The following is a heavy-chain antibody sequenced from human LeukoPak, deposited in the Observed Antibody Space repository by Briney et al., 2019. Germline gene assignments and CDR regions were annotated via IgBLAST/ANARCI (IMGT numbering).Heavy chain of an antibody. CDR1: GFTFSSYA. V-gene: IGHV3-23*01. D-gene: IGHD1-14*01. CDR2: INGGGSST. CDR3: AKPARTDYVDY. Sequence: GGSLRLSCAASGFTFSSYAMNWVRQAPGKGLEWVSAINGGGSSTYYADSVKGRFTISRDNSKNTLYLQMNSLRAEDTAVYYCAKPARTDYVDYWGQGTLVTASS. J-gene: IGHJ4*02.